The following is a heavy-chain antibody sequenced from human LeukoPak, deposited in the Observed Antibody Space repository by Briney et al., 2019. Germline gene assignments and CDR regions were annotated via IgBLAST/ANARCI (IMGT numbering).Heavy chain of an antibody. Sequence: ASVKVSRKASGYTFTGYYMHWVRQAPGQGLEWMGWINPNSGGTNYAQKFQGRVTMTRDTSISTAYMELSRLRSDDTAVYYCARDGLIAAAGTPFVGYYYYYMDVWGKGTTVTVSS. CDR2: INPNSGGT. J-gene: IGHJ6*03. D-gene: IGHD6-13*01. CDR3: ARDGLIAAAGTPFVGYYYYYMDV. V-gene: IGHV1-2*02. CDR1: GYTFTGYY.